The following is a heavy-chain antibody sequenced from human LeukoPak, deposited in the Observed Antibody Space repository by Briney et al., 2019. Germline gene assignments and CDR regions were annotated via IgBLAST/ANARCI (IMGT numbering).Heavy chain of an antibody. CDR1: GFNFNNYN. D-gene: IGHD6-6*01. CDR2: ITLSSSSI. V-gene: IGHV3-48*01. CDR3: AKALDVAARPDSPYNWFDP. J-gene: IGHJ5*02. Sequence: GGSLRLSCAASGFNFNNYNMNWVRQAPGKGLEWVSYITLSSSSIYYADSVKGRFTISRDNAKNSLYLQMNSLRAEDTAVYYCAKALDVAARPDSPYNWFDPWGQGTLVTVSS.